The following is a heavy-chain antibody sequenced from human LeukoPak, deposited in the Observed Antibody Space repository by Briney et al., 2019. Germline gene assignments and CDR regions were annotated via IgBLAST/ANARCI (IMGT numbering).Heavy chain of an antibody. CDR3: ARGYKSGAFDI. CDR2: INHSGST. D-gene: IGHD1-14*01. V-gene: IGHV4-34*01. CDR1: GGSFSGYY. Sequence: PSETLSLTCAVYGGSFSGYYWSWIRQPPGKGLEWIGEINHSGSTNYNPSLKSRLTISVDTSKNQFSLNLSSVTAADTAVCYCARGYKSGAFDIWGQGTMVTVSS. J-gene: IGHJ3*02.